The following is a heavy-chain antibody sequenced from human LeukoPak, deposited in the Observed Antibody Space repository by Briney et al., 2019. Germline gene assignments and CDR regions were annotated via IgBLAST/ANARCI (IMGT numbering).Heavy chain of an antibody. V-gene: IGHV3-23*01. D-gene: IGHD5-18*01. CDR2: ISGSGGGT. CDR1: GFTFSTYA. J-gene: IGHJ4*02. Sequence: GGSLRLSCAAPGFTFSTYAMSWVRQAAGKGLEGVSLISGSGGGTYYADSVKGRFTISRDNSKNTLYLQMNSLSAEDTAVYYCAKEGNAYGYADYWGQGTLVTVSS. CDR3: AKEGNAYGYADY.